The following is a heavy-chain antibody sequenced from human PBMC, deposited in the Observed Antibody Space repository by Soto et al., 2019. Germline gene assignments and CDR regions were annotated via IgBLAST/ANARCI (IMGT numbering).Heavy chain of an antibody. CDR3: ARDPNDSSAYYHHYYYGMDV. CDR1: GYTFTSYG. Sequence: ASVKVSCKASGYTFTSYGIHWVRQAPGQRLEWTGWINAGNGNTKYSEKFQGRVTITRDTSASTAHLELSSLRSEDTAVYYCARDPNDSSAYYHHYYYGMDVWGQGTTVTVSS. J-gene: IGHJ6*02. V-gene: IGHV1-3*01. D-gene: IGHD3-22*01. CDR2: INAGNGNT.